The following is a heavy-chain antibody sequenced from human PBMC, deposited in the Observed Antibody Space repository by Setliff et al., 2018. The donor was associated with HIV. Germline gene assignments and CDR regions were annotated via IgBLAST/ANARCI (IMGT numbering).Heavy chain of an antibody. Sequence: LRLSCAASGFRFSNYWMSWVRQAPGKGLEWVANIKHYGSEKHYVDSVEGRFTISRDNAKNSLYLQMNSLKTEDTAVYYRTTVPAGVAGTYWGQGTLVTVSS. CDR3: TTVPAGVAGTY. CDR2: IKHYGSEK. D-gene: IGHD6-19*01. J-gene: IGHJ4*02. CDR1: GFRFSNYW. V-gene: IGHV3-7*03.